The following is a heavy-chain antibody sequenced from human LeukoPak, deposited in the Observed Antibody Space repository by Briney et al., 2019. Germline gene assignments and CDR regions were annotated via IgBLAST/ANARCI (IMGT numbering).Heavy chain of an antibody. CDR2: IIPIFGTA. V-gene: IGHV1-69*13. J-gene: IGHJ6*03. Sequence: ASVKVSCKASGGTFSSYAISWVRQAPGQGLEWMGGIIPIFGTANYAQKFQGRVTITADESTSTAYMELSSLRSEDTAVYYCARVGTGASWYYYMDVWGKGTTVTISS. CDR3: ARVGTGASWYYYMDV. CDR1: GGTFSSYA. D-gene: IGHD7-27*01.